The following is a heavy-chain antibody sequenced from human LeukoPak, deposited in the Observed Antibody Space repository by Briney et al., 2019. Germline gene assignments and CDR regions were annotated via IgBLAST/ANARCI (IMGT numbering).Heavy chain of an antibody. CDR3: ATWGYYDSSGYYDY. CDR2: IIPIFGTA. CDR1: GGTFSSYA. V-gene: IGHV1-69*05. Sequence: SVKVSCKASGGTFSSYAISWVRQAPGQGLEWMGGIIPIFGTANYAQKFQGRVTITTDESTSTAYMELSSLRSEDTAVYYCATWGYYDSSGYYDYWGQGTLVTVSS. J-gene: IGHJ4*02. D-gene: IGHD3-22*01.